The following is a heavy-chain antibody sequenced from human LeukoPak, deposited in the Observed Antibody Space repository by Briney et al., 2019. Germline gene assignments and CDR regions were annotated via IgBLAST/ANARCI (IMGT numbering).Heavy chain of an antibody. J-gene: IGHJ1*01. CDR3: ARANYDFWSGGAEYFQH. V-gene: IGHV1-18*01. Sequence: GASVKVSCKASGYTFTSYGISWVRQAPGQGLEWMGWISAYNGNTNYAQKLQGRVTMTTDTSTSTAYMELRSLRSDDTAVYYCARANYDFWSGGAEYFQHWGQGTLVTVSS. D-gene: IGHD3-3*01. CDR2: ISAYNGNT. CDR1: GYTFTSYG.